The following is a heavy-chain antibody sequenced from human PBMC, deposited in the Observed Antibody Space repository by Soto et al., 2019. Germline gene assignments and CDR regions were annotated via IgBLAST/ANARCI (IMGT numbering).Heavy chain of an antibody. CDR3: AKDRQGLYGDPYYYYYYMDV. CDR1: GFTFSSYA. V-gene: IGHV3-23*01. J-gene: IGHJ6*03. D-gene: IGHD4-17*01. Sequence: GGSLRLSCAASGFTFSSYAMSWVRQAPGKGLEWVSAISGSGGSTYYADSVKGRFTISRDNSKNTLYLQMNSLRAEDTAVYYCAKDRQGLYGDPYYYYYYMDVWGKGTTVTVSS. CDR2: ISGSGGST.